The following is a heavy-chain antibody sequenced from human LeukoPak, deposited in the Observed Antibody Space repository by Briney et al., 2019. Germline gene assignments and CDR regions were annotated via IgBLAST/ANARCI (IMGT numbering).Heavy chain of an antibody. CDR2: IYYSGST. CDR3: ARHANMVRGVSGNWFDP. CDR1: GGSISSSSYY. Sequence: SETLSLTCTVSGGSISSSSYYWGWIRQPPGKGLEWIGSIYYSGSTYYNPSLKSRVTISVDTSKNQFSLKLSSVTAADTAVYYCARHANMVRGVSGNWFDPWGQGTLVTVSS. J-gene: IGHJ5*02. D-gene: IGHD3-10*01. V-gene: IGHV4-39*01.